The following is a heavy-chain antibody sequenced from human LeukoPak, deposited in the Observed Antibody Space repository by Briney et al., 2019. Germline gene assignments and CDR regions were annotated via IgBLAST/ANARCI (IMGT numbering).Heavy chain of an antibody. J-gene: IGHJ4*02. Sequence: GGSLRLSCAASGVVFSTYWMTWVRQGPGTGLEWVDNINLDGTEEHYVDSSLKGRFTISRDNAKNSLYLQMTSLRVEDTAVYYCASGRHDFLHWGQGTLVTVSS. CDR2: INLDGTEE. V-gene: IGHV3-7*01. D-gene: IGHD3/OR15-3a*01. CDR1: GVVFSTYW. CDR3: ASGRHDFLH.